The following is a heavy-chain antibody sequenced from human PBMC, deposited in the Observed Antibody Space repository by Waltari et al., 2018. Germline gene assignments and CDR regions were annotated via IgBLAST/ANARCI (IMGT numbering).Heavy chain of an antibody. CDR1: GDSMSSPFW. J-gene: IGHJ4*02. D-gene: IGHD2-15*01. V-gene: IGHV4-4*02. CDR2: VHGSGRT. CDR3: ARDRGRGLYLDS. Sequence: QLQLPESGPGLVRPSGTLSLTCHVPGDSMSSPFWWSWVRQPPGKGLEWIGQVHGSGRTNYNPSFASRVTISLDTSTNQFFLKVTSATAADTAFYYCARDRGRGLYLDSWGQGTLVTVSP.